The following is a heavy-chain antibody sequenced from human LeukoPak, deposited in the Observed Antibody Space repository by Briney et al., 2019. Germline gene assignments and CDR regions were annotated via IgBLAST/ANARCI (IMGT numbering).Heavy chain of an antibody. J-gene: IGHJ5*02. Sequence: ASVKVSCKASGYTFTGYYMHWVRQAPGQGLEWMGWINPNSGGTNYAQKFQGWVTMTRDTSISTAYMELGRLRSDDTAVYYCARAPTYSSSWYWFDPWGQGTLVTVSS. V-gene: IGHV1-2*04. CDR1: GYTFTGYY. CDR2: INPNSGGT. CDR3: ARAPTYSSSWYWFDP. D-gene: IGHD6-13*01.